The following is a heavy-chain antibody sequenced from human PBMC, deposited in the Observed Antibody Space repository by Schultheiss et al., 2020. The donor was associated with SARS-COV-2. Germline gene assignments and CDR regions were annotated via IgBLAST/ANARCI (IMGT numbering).Heavy chain of an antibody. CDR1: GFTFSSYG. V-gene: IGHV3-30*18. J-gene: IGHJ4*02. Sequence: GGSLRLSCAASGFTFSSYGMHWVRQAPGKGLEWVAVISYDGSNKYYADSVKGRFTISRDNSKNTLYLQMNSLRAEDTAVYYCAKDFRGLWFGRFDYWGQGTLVTVSS. CDR2: ISYDGSNK. CDR3: AKDFRGLWFGRFDY. D-gene: IGHD3-10*01.